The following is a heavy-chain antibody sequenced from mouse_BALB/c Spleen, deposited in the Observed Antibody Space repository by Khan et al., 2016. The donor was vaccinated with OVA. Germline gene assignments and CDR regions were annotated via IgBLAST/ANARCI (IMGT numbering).Heavy chain of an antibody. CDR2: LYPGCGST. J-gene: IGHJ3*01. Sequence: QVQLKQSGPELVKPGASVKMSCKASGYTFTDYVINWVKQRTGQGLEWIGDLYPGCGSTYYNEKFKGKAKLTADKSSNTDYMQLSSLTFEDSAVYCCARGGYSVFAYWGQGTLVTVSA. D-gene: IGHD2-14*01. V-gene: IGHV1-77*01. CDR1: GYTFTDYV. CDR3: ARGGYSVFAY.